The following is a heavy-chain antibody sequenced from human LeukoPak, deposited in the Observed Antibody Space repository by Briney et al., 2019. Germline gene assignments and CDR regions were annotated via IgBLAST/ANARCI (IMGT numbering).Heavy chain of an antibody. J-gene: IGHJ4*02. CDR3: GRAYCYDSGRFNTTPSLDY. V-gene: IGHV3-21*01. CDR2: INSGSSYI. CDR1: GFTFTRYT. Sequence: GGSLRLSCAASGFTFTRYTMIWVRQPPGRGLEWVSYINSGSSYISYAESLKGRFTVSRDNGKIPLDLQLNSLRAVDTAVYYWGRAYCYDSGRFNTTPSLDYLGEGTLVTVSS. D-gene: IGHD3-22*01.